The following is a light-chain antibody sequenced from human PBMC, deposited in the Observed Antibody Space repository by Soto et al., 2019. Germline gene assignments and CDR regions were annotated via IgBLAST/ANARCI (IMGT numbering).Light chain of an antibody. Sequence: QSALTQPAPVSGSPGQSITISCTGNSSDGGGYNYVSWYQQHPGKAPKLMIYDVSNRPSGVSTRFSGSTSGNTASLTISGLQAEDEADYYCSSYTSSSTLFYVFGTGTKVTVL. CDR1: SSDGGGYNY. J-gene: IGLJ1*01. CDR2: DVS. V-gene: IGLV2-14*01. CDR3: SSYTSSSTLFYV.